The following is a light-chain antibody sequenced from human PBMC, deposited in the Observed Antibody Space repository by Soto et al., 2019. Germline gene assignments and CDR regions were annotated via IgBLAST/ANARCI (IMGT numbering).Light chain of an antibody. Sequence: EIVLTQSPGTLSLSPGERATLSCRAGQSASSRYLAWYQQKPGQAPRLLIYGASSRATGIPDRFSGSCSGTDFTITISRLEAEDFAVYYCQQYGSSPWTFGQGTKVEIK. CDR1: QSASSRY. CDR2: GAS. CDR3: QQYGSSPWT. J-gene: IGKJ1*01. V-gene: IGKV3-20*01.